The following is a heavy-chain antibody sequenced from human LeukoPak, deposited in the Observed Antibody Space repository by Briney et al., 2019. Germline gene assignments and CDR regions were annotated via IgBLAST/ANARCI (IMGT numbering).Heavy chain of an antibody. J-gene: IGHJ5*02. CDR1: GGSINNYY. D-gene: IGHD1-1*01. CDR2: THTTGNT. V-gene: IGHV4-4*07. Sequence: SETLSLTCTVSGGSINNYYWSWIRQPAGEGLEWIGRTHTTGNTNYNPSLKSRVTMSVDTSKNQFSLRLTSLTAANPAVYYCARIPSVFKDSVWNEAWIDPWGQGILVTVSS. CDR3: ARIPSVFKDSVWNEAWIDP.